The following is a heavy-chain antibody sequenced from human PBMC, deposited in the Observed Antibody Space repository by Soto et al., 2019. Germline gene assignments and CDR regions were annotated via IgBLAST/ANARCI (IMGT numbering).Heavy chain of an antibody. CDR3: ARGVQLWLSNWFDP. D-gene: IGHD5-18*01. Sequence: RASVKVSCKASGYTFTSYAMNWVRQAPGQGLEWMGWINTNTGNPTYAQGFTGRFVFSLDTSVSTAYLQICSLKAEDTAVYYCARGVQLWLSNWFDPWGQGTLVTVSS. CDR1: GYTFTSYA. J-gene: IGHJ5*02. CDR2: INTNTGNP. V-gene: IGHV7-4-1*01.